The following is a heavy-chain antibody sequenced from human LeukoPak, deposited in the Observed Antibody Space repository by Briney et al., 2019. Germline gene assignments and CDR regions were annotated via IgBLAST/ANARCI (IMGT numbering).Heavy chain of an antibody. V-gene: IGHV3-66*01. J-gene: IGHJ6*03. Sequence: GGSLRLSYAASGFTVSSNYMSWARQAPGKGLEWVSVIYSGGSTYYADSVKGRFTISRDNSKNTLYLQMNSLRAEDTAVYYCARDVSYDILTGYPSGYYMDVWGKGATVTISS. CDR1: GFTVSSNY. CDR2: IYSGGST. D-gene: IGHD3-9*01. CDR3: ARDVSYDILTGYPSGYYMDV.